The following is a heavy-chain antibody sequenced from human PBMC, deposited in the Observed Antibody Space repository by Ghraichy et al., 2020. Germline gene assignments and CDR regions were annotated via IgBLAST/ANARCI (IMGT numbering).Heavy chain of an antibody. CDR2: IYYSGST. CDR1: GGSISSYY. CDR3: ARLPPYSSSSRVRWFDP. V-gene: IGHV4-59*08. Sequence: SETLSLTCTVSGGSISSYYWSWIRQPPGKGLEWIGYIYYSGSTNYNPSLKSRVTISVDTSKNQFSLKLSSVTAADTAVYYCARLPPYSSSSRVRWFDPWGQGTLVTVSS. J-gene: IGHJ5*02. D-gene: IGHD6-6*01.